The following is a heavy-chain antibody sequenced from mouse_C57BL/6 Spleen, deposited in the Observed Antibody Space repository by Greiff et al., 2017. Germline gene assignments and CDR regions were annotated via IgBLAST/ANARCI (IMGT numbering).Heavy chain of an antibody. CDR3: TRATTVVASYYFDY. J-gene: IGHJ2*01. Sequence: EVKLMESGEGLVKPGGSLKLSCAASGFTFSSYAMSWVRQTPEKRLEWVAYISSGGDYIYYADTVKGRFPISRDNARNTLYLQMSSLKSEDTAMYYCTRATTVVASYYFDYWGQGTTLTVSS. CDR1: GFTFSSYA. V-gene: IGHV5-9-1*02. D-gene: IGHD1-1*01. CDR2: ISSGGDYI.